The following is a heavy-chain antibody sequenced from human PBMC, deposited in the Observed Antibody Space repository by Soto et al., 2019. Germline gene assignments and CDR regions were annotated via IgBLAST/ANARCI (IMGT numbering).Heavy chain of an antibody. V-gene: IGHV4-4*02. CDR2: IAHGGHT. D-gene: IGHD1-26*01. J-gene: IGHJ4*02. CDR1: GGSITTSVL. CDR3: AGGRDYDY. Sequence: SETLSLTCDVSGGSITTSVLWTWVRQFPGRGLEWIGEIAHGGHTNYNPSLSGRVTISVDLSNSQFSLNVATVNAADTAVYLCAGGRDYDYWGQGTLVTVTS.